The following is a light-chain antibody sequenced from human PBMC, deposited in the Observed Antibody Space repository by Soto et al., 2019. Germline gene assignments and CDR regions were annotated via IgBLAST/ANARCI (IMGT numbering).Light chain of an antibody. J-gene: IGKJ1*01. Sequence: EIVLTQSPDTLSLSPGERATLSCRASQSVSSNLAWYQQKPGQAPRLLIYGASTRATGIPARFSGSGSGTEFTLTINSLQSEDFAVYYCQQYNNWPRTFGQGTRWIS. CDR3: QQYNNWPRT. CDR2: GAS. V-gene: IGKV3-15*01. CDR1: QSVSSN.